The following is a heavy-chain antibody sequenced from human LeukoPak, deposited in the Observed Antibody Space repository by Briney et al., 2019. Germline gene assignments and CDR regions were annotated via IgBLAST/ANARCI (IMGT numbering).Heavy chain of an antibody. V-gene: IGHV4-30-2*01. CDR3: ARGRGSSGWYGGYFQH. Sequence: SQTLSLTCTVSGGSISSGGYYWSWIRQPPGKGLEWIGYIYYSGSTYYNPSLKSRVTISVDTSKNQFSLKLSSVTAADTAVYYCARGRGSSGWYGGYFQHWGQGTLVTVSS. CDR1: GGSISSGGYY. J-gene: IGHJ1*01. D-gene: IGHD6-19*01. CDR2: IYYSGST.